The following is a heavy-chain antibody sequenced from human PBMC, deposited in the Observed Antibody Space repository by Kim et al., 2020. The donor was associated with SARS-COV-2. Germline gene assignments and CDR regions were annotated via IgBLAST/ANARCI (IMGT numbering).Heavy chain of an antibody. Sequence: GGSLRLSCAASGFTFGDYAMHWVRQAPGKGLEWVSGISWNRGSIGYADSVKGRFTISRDNAKNSLYLQMNSLRAEDTALYYCAKDMTYGIAVAGTDYYYGMDVWGQGTTVTVSS. CDR2: ISWNRGSI. D-gene: IGHD6-19*01. V-gene: IGHV3-9*01. CDR1: GFTFGDYA. CDR3: AKDMTYGIAVAGTDYYYGMDV. J-gene: IGHJ6*02.